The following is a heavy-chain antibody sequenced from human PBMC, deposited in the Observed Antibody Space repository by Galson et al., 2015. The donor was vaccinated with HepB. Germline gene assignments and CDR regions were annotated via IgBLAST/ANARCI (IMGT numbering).Heavy chain of an antibody. CDR1: GFTFSSYG. V-gene: IGHV3-30*18. J-gene: IGHJ5*02. D-gene: IGHD3-3*01. CDR2: ISYDGSNK. CDR3: AKRQGYYDFWSGYYTDFQYNWFDP. Sequence: SLRLSCAASGFTFSSYGMHWVRQAPGKGLEWVAVISYDGSNKYYADSVKGRFTISRDNSKNTLYLQMNSLRAEDTAVYYCAKRQGYYDFWSGYYTDFQYNWFDPWGQGTLVTVSS.